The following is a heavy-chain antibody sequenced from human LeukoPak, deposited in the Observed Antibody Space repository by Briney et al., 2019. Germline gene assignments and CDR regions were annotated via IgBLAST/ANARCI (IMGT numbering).Heavy chain of an antibody. Sequence: ASVKVSCKASGYTFTGYYMHWVRQAPGQGLEWMGWINPNSGGTNYAQKFQGWVTMTRDTSKNQFSLKLSSVTAADTAVYYCARATYYYDSSGYYNGVFFDYWGQGTLVTVSS. CDR3: ARATYYYDSSGYYNGVFFDY. D-gene: IGHD3-22*01. J-gene: IGHJ4*02. V-gene: IGHV1-2*04. CDR2: INPNSGGT. CDR1: GYTFTGYY.